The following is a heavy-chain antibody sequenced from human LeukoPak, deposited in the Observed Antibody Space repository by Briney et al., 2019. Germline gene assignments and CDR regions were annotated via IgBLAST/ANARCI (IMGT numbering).Heavy chain of an antibody. D-gene: IGHD6-13*01. CDR2: INTYNGKT. J-gene: IGHJ4*02. CDR3: ARDSTQHLKRFDL. CDR1: GYSLDRFG. V-gene: IGHV1-18*01. Sequence: ASVKVSCKASGYSLDRFGITWVRQAPGQGLECLGWINTYNGKTKYGEKFQGRVTLTTDTSTSTVYMELTSLTSDDTAVYFCARDSTQHLKRFDLWGQGTLVTVSS.